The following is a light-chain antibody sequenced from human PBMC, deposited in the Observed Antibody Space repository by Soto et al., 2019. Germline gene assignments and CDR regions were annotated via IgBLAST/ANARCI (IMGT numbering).Light chain of an antibody. CDR3: LQSYSNPRT. CDR2: AAS. CDR1: QSIRNA. Sequence: DIQMTQSPSSLSASVGDRVTISCRASQSIRNALNWYQQKPGKPPKVLIYAASTLQSGVPPRFSGSGSGTDFTLAISSLQPEDSATYYCLQSYSNPRTFGQGTKVDIK. V-gene: IGKV1-39*01. J-gene: IGKJ1*01.